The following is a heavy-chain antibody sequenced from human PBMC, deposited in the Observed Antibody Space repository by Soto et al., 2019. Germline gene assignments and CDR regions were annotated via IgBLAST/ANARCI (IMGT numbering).Heavy chain of an antibody. J-gene: IGHJ4*02. V-gene: IGHV4-59*01. Sequence: SETLSLTCTVSGGSISSYYWSWIRQPPGKGLEWIGYIYYSGSTNYNPSLKSRVTISVDTSKNQFSLKLSSVTAADTAAYYCARFAYQLPYDYWGQGTLVTVSS. CDR2: IYYSGST. D-gene: IGHD2-2*01. CDR3: ARFAYQLPYDY. CDR1: GGSISSYY.